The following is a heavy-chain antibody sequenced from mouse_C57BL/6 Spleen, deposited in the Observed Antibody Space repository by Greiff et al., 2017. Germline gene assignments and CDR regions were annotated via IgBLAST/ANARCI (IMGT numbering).Heavy chain of an antibody. D-gene: IGHD2-4*01. J-gene: IGHJ1*03. CDR1: GYTFTDYY. V-gene: IGHV1-26*01. CDR2: INPNNGGT. Sequence: EVQLQQSGPELVKPGASVKISCKASGYTFTDYYMNWVKQSHGKSLEWIGDINPNNGGTSYNQKFKGKATLTVDKSSSTAYMELRSLTSEDSAVYYCARSRRLRLGYWYFDVWGTGTTVTVSS. CDR3: ARSRRLRLGYWYFDV.